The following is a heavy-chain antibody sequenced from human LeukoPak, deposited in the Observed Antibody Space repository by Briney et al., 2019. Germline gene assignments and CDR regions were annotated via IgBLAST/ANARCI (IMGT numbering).Heavy chain of an antibody. V-gene: IGHV3-64*01. CDR3: ARGAVPGIADDY. D-gene: IGHD6-13*01. CDR1: GFTFSSYA. CDR2: ISSNGGST. Sequence: GGSLRLSCAASGFTFSSYAMHWVRQAPGKGLEFVSAISSNGGSTYYANSVKGRFTISRDNSKNTLYLQMGSLRAEDMAVYYCARGAVPGIADDYWGQGTLVTVSS. J-gene: IGHJ4*02.